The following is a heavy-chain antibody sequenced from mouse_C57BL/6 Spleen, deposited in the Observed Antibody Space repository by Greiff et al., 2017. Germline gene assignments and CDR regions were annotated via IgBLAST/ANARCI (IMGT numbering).Heavy chain of an antibody. V-gene: IGHV1-55*01. CDR1: GYTFTSYW. D-gene: IGHD4-1*01. Sequence: QVQLQQPGAELVKPGASVKMSCKASGYTFTSYWITWVKQRPGQGLEWIGDIYPGSGSTNYNEKFKSKATLTVDTSSSTAYMQLSSLTSEDSAVYYCASNWDKRAWFAYWCQGTLVTVSA. CDR2: IYPGSGST. CDR3: ASNWDKRAWFAY. J-gene: IGHJ3*01.